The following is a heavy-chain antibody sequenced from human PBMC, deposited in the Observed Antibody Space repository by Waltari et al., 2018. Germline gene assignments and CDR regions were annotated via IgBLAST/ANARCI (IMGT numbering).Heavy chain of an antibody. CDR3: TRDLYGSGGDWFDP. D-gene: IGHD3-10*01. CDR2: ISSSSTYI. Sequence: EVQLVESGGGLVKPGRSLRLSCAPAGFPFSSHTMNWVRQSPGKGLEWVSSISSSSTYISYADSVKGRFTISRDDAENSLYLQMDSLRAEDTAVYYCTRDLYGSGGDWFDPWGQGTLVTVSS. V-gene: IGHV3-21*01. J-gene: IGHJ5*02. CDR1: GFPFSSHT.